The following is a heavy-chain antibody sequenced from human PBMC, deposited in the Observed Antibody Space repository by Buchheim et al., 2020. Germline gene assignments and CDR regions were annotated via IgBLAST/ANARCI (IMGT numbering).Heavy chain of an antibody. D-gene: IGHD3-16*01. Sequence: QVQLVESGGGVVQPGRSLRLSCAASGFTFSSYGMHWVRQAPGKGLEWVAVISYDGSNKYYADSVKGRFTISRDNSKNTLYLQMNSLRAEDTAVYYCAKDSFMNYWGQGTL. V-gene: IGHV3-30*18. CDR2: ISYDGSNK. CDR3: AKDSFMNY. CDR1: GFTFSSYG. J-gene: IGHJ4*02.